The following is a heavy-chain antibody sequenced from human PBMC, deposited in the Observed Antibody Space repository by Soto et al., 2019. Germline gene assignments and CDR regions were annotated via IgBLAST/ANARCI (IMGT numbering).Heavy chain of an antibody. D-gene: IGHD2-15*01. Sequence: FLRLSCAASGGTFSSHAMSWVSQAPGKGLEWVSVIYSGGSTYYADSVKGRFTISRDNSENTLYLQMNSLRAEDTAVYYCARTCSGGTCSFDYWGQGTLVTVSS. CDR3: ARTCSGGTCSFDY. CDR1: GGTFSSHA. CDR2: IYSGGST. J-gene: IGHJ4*02. V-gene: IGHV3-66*01.